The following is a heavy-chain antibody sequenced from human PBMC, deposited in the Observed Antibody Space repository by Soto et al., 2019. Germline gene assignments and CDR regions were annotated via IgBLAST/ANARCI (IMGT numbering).Heavy chain of an antibody. V-gene: IGHV3-23*01. J-gene: IGHJ6*02. Sequence: GGSLRLSCAASGFTFSSYAMSWVRQAPGKGLEWVSAISGSGGSTYYADSVKGRFTISRDNSKNTLYLQMNSLRAEDTAVYYCAKDSLRCPTLLCYYYYGMDVWGQGTTVTVSS. CDR1: GFTFSSYA. D-gene: IGHD4-17*01. CDR2: ISGSGGST. CDR3: AKDSLRCPTLLCYYYYGMDV.